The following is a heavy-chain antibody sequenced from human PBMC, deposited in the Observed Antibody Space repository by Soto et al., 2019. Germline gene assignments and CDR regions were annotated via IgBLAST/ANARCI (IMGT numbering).Heavy chain of an antibody. Sequence: QVQLVESGGGLVQPGRSLSLSCAASGFIFSNYAMHWVRQAPVKGLEWVAVMSYDGSREYYAGSVKCRFTISRDNSKNTLELQMNNLRPEDTALYHCANLTPSIGVVTEYCGQGTLGTVSS. CDR3: ANLTPSIGVVTEY. CDR2: MSYDGSRE. V-gene: IGHV3-30-3*01. CDR1: GFIFSNYA. J-gene: IGHJ4*02. D-gene: IGHD2-15*01.